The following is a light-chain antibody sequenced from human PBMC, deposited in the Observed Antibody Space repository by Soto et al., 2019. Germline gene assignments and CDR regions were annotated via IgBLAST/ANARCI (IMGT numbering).Light chain of an antibody. Sequence: DIHMTQSPSTLSAYEGDIVVITFRASQSISKWLAWYQQKPGRAPNFLIYDASTLESGVPSRFSGSGSGTEFTLTITNLQPDDFATFYCQQYSTFPRTFGQGTKVDIK. CDR1: QSISKW. CDR3: QQYSTFPRT. J-gene: IGKJ1*01. V-gene: IGKV1-5*01. CDR2: DAS.